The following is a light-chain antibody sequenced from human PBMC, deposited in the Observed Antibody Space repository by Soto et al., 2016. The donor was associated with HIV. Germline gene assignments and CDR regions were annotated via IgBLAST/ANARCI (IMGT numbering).Light chain of an antibody. V-gene: IGKV1-5*03. CDR3: QQYNNVPWT. CDR2: KAS. J-gene: IGKJ1*01. CDR1: QSISSW. Sequence: DIQMTQSPSSLSASVGDRVTITCRASQSISSWVAWYQQKPGKAPNLLIYKASNLESGVPSRFSGGGSGTEFTLTISSLQPDDFGTYYCQQYNNVPWTFGQGTKLEMK.